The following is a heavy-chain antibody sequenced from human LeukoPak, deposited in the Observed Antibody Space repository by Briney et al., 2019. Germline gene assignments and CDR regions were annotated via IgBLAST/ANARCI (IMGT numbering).Heavy chain of an antibody. J-gene: IGHJ3*02. V-gene: IGHV3-48*01. CDR3: ARTMIVVGDAFDI. D-gene: IGHD3-22*01. CDR2: ISSSSSTI. Sequence: GGSLRLSCAASGFTFSGYSMNWVRQAPGKGLEWVSYISSSSSTIYYADSVKGRFTISRDNAKNSLYLQMNSLRAEDTAVYYCARTMIVVGDAFDIWGQGTMVTVSS. CDR1: GFTFSGYS.